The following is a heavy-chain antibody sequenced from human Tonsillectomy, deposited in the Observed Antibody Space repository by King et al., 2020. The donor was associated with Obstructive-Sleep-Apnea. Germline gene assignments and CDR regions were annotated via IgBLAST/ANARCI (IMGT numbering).Heavy chain of an antibody. V-gene: IGHV3-30*04. CDR3: ARDHYDSSGYGYFDY. Sequence: VQLVESGGGVVQPGRSLRLSCAASGFTFSSYAMHWVRQAPGKGLEWVAVISYDGSNKYYADSVKGRFTISRDNSKNTLYLQMNSLRAEDTAVYYCARDHYDSSGYGYFDYWGQGTLVTVSS. CDR2: ISYDGSNK. J-gene: IGHJ4*02. D-gene: IGHD3-22*01. CDR1: GFTFSSYA.